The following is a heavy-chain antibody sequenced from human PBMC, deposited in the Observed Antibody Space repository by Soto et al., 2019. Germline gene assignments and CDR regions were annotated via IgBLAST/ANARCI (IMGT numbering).Heavy chain of an antibody. V-gene: IGHV1-69*13. CDR2: IIPIFGTA. J-gene: IGHJ6*02. CDR3: VRDGHGMDV. Sequence: SVKVSCKASGGTFRSYAISWVRQAPGQGLEWMGGIIPIFGTANYEQKFQGRVTITADESTSTAYMELSSLRSEDTAVYDCVRDGHGMDVWGQGTTVTVSS. CDR1: GGTFRSYA.